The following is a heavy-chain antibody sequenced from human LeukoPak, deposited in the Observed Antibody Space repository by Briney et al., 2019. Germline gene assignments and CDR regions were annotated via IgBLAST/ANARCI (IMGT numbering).Heavy chain of an antibody. Sequence: ASVKVSCKASGYTFTGYYMHWVRQAPGQGLEWMGWINPNSGGTNYAQKFQGKVTMTRDTSFSTAYMELSRLRSDDTAVYYCARVPSNDILTGFDYWGQGTPVTVSS. V-gene: IGHV1-2*02. J-gene: IGHJ4*02. CDR3: ARVPSNDILTGFDY. CDR1: GYTFTGYY. CDR2: INPNSGGT. D-gene: IGHD3-9*01.